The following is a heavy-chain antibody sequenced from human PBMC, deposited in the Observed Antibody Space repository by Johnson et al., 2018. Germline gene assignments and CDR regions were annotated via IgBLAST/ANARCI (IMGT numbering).Heavy chain of an antibody. Sequence: QVQLVESGGGVVQPGRSLRLSCAASGFTFSSYGMHWVRQAPGKGLEWVAVKSYDGSNKYYADSVKGRFTIYSDNSKNPLSLQMNRLRAEDRAVYYFAKDPGYSGLSGDAFDIWGQGTMVTVSS. CDR1: GFTFSSYG. CDR2: KSYDGSNK. CDR3: AKDPGYSGLSGDAFDI. J-gene: IGHJ3*02. V-gene: IGHV3-30*18. D-gene: IGHD2-2*02.